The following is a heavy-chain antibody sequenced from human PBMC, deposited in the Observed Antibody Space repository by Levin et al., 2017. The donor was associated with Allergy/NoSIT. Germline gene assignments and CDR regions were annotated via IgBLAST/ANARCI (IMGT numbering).Heavy chain of an antibody. J-gene: IGHJ4*02. Sequence: GGSLRLSCAASGFTFSSYAMSWVRQAPGKGLEWVSTISNTGGSTYYADSAKGRLTISRDSAKNTLYLQMNSLRVEDTAGYYCATIWAGGSVTTPGLGAYWGQGTLVTVSS. CDR1: GFTFSSYA. CDR2: ISNTGGST. D-gene: IGHD4-17*01. CDR3: ATIWAGGSVTTPGLGAY. V-gene: IGHV3-23*01.